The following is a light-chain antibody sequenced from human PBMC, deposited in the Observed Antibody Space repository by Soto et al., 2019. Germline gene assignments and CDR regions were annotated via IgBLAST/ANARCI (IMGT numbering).Light chain of an antibody. Sequence: DIQMTQSPSSLSASVGDRVTITCRASQDISNSLAWYQQKPGKVTKVLIYATSILQSGVPARFSGSGSGTDFTLTISSLQPEDVANYYCQNYNSAPLTFGGGTKVEI. V-gene: IGKV1-27*01. CDR3: QNYNSAPLT. CDR1: QDISNS. CDR2: ATS. J-gene: IGKJ4*01.